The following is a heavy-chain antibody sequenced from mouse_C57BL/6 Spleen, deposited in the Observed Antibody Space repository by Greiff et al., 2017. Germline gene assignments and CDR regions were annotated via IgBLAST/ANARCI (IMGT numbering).Heavy chain of an antibody. V-gene: IGHV1-52*01. CDR1: GYTFTSYW. CDR3: ASVYYYGSSPFAY. CDR2: IDPSDSET. D-gene: IGHD1-1*01. Sequence: VQLQQSGAELVRPGSSVKLSCKASGYTFTSYWMHWVKQRPIQGLEWIGNIDPSDSETHYNQKFKDKATLTVDKSSSTAYMQLSSLTSEDSAVYYCASVYYYGSSPFAYWGQGTLVTVSA. J-gene: IGHJ3*01.